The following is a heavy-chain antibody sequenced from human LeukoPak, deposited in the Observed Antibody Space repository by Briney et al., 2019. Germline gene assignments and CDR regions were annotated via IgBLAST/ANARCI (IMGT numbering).Heavy chain of an antibody. V-gene: IGHV4-61*02. CDR3: ARDPGAYCSSTSCYLR. D-gene: IGHD2-2*01. CDR2: IYTSGST. Sequence: SETLSLTCTVSGGSISSGSYYWSWIRQPAGKGLEWIGRIYTSGSTYYNPSLKSRVTISVDTSKNQFSLKLSSVTAADTAVYYCARDPGAYCSSTSCYLRWGQGTLVTVSS. J-gene: IGHJ4*02. CDR1: GGSISSGSYY.